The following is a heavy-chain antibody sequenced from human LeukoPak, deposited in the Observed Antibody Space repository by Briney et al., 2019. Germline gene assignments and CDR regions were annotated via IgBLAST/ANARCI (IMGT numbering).Heavy chain of an antibody. J-gene: IGHJ4*02. V-gene: IGHV3-73*01. CDR1: GFTFSGSA. D-gene: IGHD3-10*01. CDR3: TNIFRYGSS. Sequence: GGSLRLSCAATGFTFSGSAMHWVRQASGNGLEWVGRIRSKANSYATAYAASVKGRFTISRDDSKNTAYLQMNSLKTEDTAGYYCTNIFRYGSSGGQGTLITVSS. CDR2: IRSKANSYAT.